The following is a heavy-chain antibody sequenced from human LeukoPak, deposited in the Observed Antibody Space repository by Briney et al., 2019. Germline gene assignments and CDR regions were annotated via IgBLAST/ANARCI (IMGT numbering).Heavy chain of an antibody. V-gene: IGHV1-18*01. CDR1: GYTFTSYG. CDR3: ARSHGGITIRNWFDP. Sequence: ASVKVSCKASGYTFTSYGISWVRQAPGQGLEWMGWISAYNGNTNSAQKLQGRVTMTTDTSTSTAYMELSRLRSDDTAVYYCARSHGGITIRNWFDPWGQGTLVTVSS. D-gene: IGHD3-3*01. J-gene: IGHJ5*02. CDR2: ISAYNGNT.